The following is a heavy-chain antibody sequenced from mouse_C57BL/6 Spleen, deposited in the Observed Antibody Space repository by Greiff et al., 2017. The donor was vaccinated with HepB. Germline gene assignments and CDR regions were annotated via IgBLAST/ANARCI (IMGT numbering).Heavy chain of an antibody. D-gene: IGHD1-1*01. CDR1: GFTFSDYG. V-gene: IGHV5-17*01. Sequence: EVMLVESGGGLVKPGGSLKLSCAASGFTFSDYGMHWVRQAPEKGLEWVAYISSGSSTIYYADTVKGRFTISRDNAKNTLFLQMTSLRSEDTAMYYCARADYGGYYFDYWGQGTTLTVSS. CDR2: ISSGSSTI. CDR3: ARADYGGYYFDY. J-gene: IGHJ2*01.